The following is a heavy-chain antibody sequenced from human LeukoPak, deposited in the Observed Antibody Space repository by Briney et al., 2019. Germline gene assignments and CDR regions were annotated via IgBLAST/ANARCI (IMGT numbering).Heavy chain of an antibody. CDR1: GFTFSSHN. CDR3: AVDYGGKSGAFDI. Sequence: GGSLRLSCAASGFTFSSHNMNWVRQAPGKGLEWVSYISTSSTIVYYAESVKGRFTISRDNAETSLYLQMNSLRAEDTAVYYCAVDYGGKSGAFDIWGQGTMVTVSS. V-gene: IGHV3-48*01. CDR2: ISTSSTIV. D-gene: IGHD4-23*01. J-gene: IGHJ3*02.